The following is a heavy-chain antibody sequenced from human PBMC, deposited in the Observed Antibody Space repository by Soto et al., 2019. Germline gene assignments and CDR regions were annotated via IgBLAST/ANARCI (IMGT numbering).Heavy chain of an antibody. CDR3: ARGYDSFNTVTTGPPPLWAFDI. CDR1: GFTVSSNY. CDR2: IYSGGST. J-gene: IGHJ3*02. Sequence: GGSLRLSCAASGFTVSSNYMSWVRQAPGKGLEWVSVIYSGGSTYYADSVKGRFTISRHNSKNTLYLQMNSLRAEDTAVYYCARGYDSFNTVTTGPPPLWAFDIWGQGTMVTVSS. D-gene: IGHD4-17*01. V-gene: IGHV3-53*04.